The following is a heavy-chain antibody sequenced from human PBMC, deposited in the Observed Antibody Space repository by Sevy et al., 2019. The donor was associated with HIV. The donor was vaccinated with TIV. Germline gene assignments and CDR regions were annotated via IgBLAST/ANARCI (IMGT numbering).Heavy chain of an antibody. CDR2: ISWDGGST. D-gene: IGHD5-12*01. CDR3: AKDMGYSGYDYSFDY. J-gene: IGHJ4*02. Sequence: GGSLRISCAASGFTFDDYAMHWVRQAPGKGLEWVSLISWDGGSTYYADSVKGRFTISRDNSKNSLYLQMNSLRAEDTASYYCAKDMGYSGYDYSFDYWGQGTLVTVSS. CDR1: GFTFDDYA. V-gene: IGHV3-43D*03.